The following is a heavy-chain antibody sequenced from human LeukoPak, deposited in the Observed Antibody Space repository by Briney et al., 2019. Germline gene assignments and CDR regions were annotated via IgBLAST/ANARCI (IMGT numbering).Heavy chain of an antibody. D-gene: IGHD3-22*01. J-gene: IGHJ4*02. V-gene: IGHV3-33*08. CDR1: GFTFSRYR. Sequence: GGSLTLSCVASGFTFSRYRMHGLRQAPGKGLEGVALIWYDGSNICYADSVKGRFSISRDNSTNTLYMQMNSLNAEDTAVYYCARDLRLQRYDSSFPDQWGQGTLVTVSS. CDR2: IWYDGSNI. CDR3: ARDLRLQRYDSSFPDQ.